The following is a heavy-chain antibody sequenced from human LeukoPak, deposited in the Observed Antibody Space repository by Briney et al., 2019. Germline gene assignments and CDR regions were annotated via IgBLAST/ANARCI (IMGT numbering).Heavy chain of an antibody. CDR1: GYTFTGYY. D-gene: IGHD6-25*01. V-gene: IGHV1-2*02. CDR3: AESLHSSGWVAFDY. J-gene: IGHJ4*02. Sequence: GASVKVSCKASGYTFTGYYMHWVRRAPGQGLEWVGWINPNSGGTNYAQKFQGRVTMTRDTSISTAYMELRSLKSDDTAVYYCAESLHSSGWVAFDYWGQGTMVTVSS. CDR2: INPNSGGT.